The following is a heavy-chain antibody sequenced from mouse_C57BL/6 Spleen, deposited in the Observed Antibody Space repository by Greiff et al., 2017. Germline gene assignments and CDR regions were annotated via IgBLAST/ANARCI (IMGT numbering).Heavy chain of an antibody. CDR2: ILPGSGST. CDR3: ARIDGYYWYVDV. J-gene: IGHJ1*03. D-gene: IGHD2-3*01. CDR1: GYTFTGYW. V-gene: IGHV1-9*01. Sequence: QVQLQQSGAELMKPGASVKLSCKATGYTFTGYWIEWVKQRPGHGLEWIGEILPGSGSTNSNEKFKGKATFTADTSSNTAYMQRSSLTTEDSAIYYCARIDGYYWYVDVWGTGTTVTVSS.